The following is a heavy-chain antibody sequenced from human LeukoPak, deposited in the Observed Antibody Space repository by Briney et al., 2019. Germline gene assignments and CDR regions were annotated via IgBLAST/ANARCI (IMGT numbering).Heavy chain of an antibody. V-gene: IGHV4-38-2*02. D-gene: IGHD3-10*01. CDR1: GYSISSGYY. CDR3: ARGVIVWFGEPRGYFDL. Sequence: SETLSLTCTVSGYSISSGYYWGWIRQPPGKGLEWIGSIYQSGNTYYNPSLKSRVTISVDTSKNQFSLKLSSVTAADTAVYYCARGVIVWFGEPRGYFDLWGRGTLVTVSS. J-gene: IGHJ2*01. CDR2: IYQSGNT.